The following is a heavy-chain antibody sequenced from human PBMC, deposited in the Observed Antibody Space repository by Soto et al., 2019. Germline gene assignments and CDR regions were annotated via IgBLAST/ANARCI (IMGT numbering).Heavy chain of an antibody. Sequence: PVGPLRHCSRTSGVNFVNFAVSLVVKEPGRGLEWVSAISGGGGGAYYADSVKGRFIISRDNSKNTVYLQVNGLRPDDTAVYYCAKDVHYDSSGGLDHWGQGTLVTVSS. CDR1: GVNFVNFA. D-gene: IGHD3-22*01. CDR3: AKDVHYDSSGGLDH. V-gene: IGHV3-23*01. CDR2: ISGGGGGA. J-gene: IGHJ4*02.